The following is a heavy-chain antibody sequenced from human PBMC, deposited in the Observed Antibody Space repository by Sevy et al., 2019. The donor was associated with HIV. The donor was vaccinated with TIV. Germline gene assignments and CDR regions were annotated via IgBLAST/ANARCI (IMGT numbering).Heavy chain of an antibody. D-gene: IGHD6-19*01. J-gene: IGHJ4*02. CDR2: ISYDGSNK. CDR1: GFTFSSYA. V-gene: IGHV3-30-3*01. Sequence: GGSLRLSCAASGFTFSSYAMHWVRQAPGKGLKWVAVISYDGSNKYYADSVKGRFTISRDNSKNTLYLQMNSLRAEDTAVYYCARRRYSSGWENFDYWGQRTLVTVSS. CDR3: ARRRYSSGWENFDY.